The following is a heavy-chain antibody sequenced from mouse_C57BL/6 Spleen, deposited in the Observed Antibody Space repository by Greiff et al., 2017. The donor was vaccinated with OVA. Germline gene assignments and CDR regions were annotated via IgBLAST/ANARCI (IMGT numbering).Heavy chain of an antibody. CDR1: GFTFSDYY. Sequence: EVNVVESEGGLVQPGSSMKLSCTASGFTFSDYYMAWVRQVPEKGLEWVANINYDGSSTYYLDSLKSRFIISRDNAKNILYLQMSSLKSEDTATYYCAREEGNYWYFDVWGTGTTVTVSS. CDR3: AREEGNYWYFDV. CDR2: INYDGSST. V-gene: IGHV5-16*01. D-gene: IGHD2-1*01. J-gene: IGHJ1*03.